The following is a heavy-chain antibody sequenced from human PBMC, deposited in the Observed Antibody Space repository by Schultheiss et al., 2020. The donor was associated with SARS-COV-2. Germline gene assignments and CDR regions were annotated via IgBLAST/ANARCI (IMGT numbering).Heavy chain of an antibody. J-gene: IGHJ4*02. CDR1: GFTFSSYA. CDR2: ISGSGGST. V-gene: IGHV3-23*01. Sequence: GGSLRLSCAASGFTFSSYAMSWVRQAPGKGLEWVSAISGSGGSTYYADSVKGRFTISRDNSKNTLYLQMNSLRAEDTAVYYCARGSQEWLRPFDYWGQGTLVTVSS. D-gene: IGHD5-12*01. CDR3: ARGSQEWLRPFDY.